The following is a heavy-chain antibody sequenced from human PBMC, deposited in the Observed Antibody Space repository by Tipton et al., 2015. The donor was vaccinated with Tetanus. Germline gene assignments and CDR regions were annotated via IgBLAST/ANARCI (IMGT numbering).Heavy chain of an antibody. V-gene: IGHV4-39*01. Sequence: LRLSCRVSGGAIIVSNFYWGWIRQPPGKGLEWIGSIHYTGSTYLNPSLKSRVTISVDTSKNQFSLNLTSVTAADTAFYYCARLIVGATTSEYFQHWGQGTLVTVSS. CDR1: GGAIIVSNFY. D-gene: IGHD1-26*01. J-gene: IGHJ1*01. CDR3: ARLIVGATTSEYFQH. CDR2: IHYTGST.